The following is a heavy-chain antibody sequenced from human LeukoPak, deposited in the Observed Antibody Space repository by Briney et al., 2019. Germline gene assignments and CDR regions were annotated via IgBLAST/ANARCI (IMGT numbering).Heavy chain of an antibody. V-gene: IGHV4-59*01. Sequence: SETLSLTCTVSGGSISSYYWSWIRQPPGKGLEWIGYIYYSGSTNYNPSLKSRVTISVDTSKNQFSLELSSVTAADTAVYYCARMSSGYYPNFDYWGQGTLVTVSS. CDR1: GGSISSYY. D-gene: IGHD3-22*01. CDR3: ARMSSGYYPNFDY. J-gene: IGHJ4*02. CDR2: IYYSGST.